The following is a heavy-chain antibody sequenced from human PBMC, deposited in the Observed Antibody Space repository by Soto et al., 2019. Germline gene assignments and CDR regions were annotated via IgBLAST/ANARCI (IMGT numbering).Heavy chain of an antibody. V-gene: IGHV3-7*03. D-gene: IGHD5-12*01. J-gene: IGHJ4*02. Sequence: EVHLVESGGDLVQPGGSLRLSCEASGFMFSSYWMNWVRQAPGKGLEWVAIIKKDGTEKYYMDSVKGRFTISRDNTKKSLYLPMNDPRAEDTAVYYCAAGSGYLIDYWGRGTLVTVSS. CDR2: IKKDGTEK. CDR3: AAGSGYLIDY. CDR1: GFMFSSYW.